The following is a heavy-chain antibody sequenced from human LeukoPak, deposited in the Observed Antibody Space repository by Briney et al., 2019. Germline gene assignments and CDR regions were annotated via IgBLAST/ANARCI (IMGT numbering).Heavy chain of an antibody. CDR3: ARDQGYYYDSSGYIY. J-gene: IGHJ4*02. Sequence: GGSLRLSCAASGFTVSSNYMSWVRQAPGKGLEWVSVIYSGGSTFYADSVKGRFTISRDNYKNTLYLQMNSLRAEDTAVYYCARDQGYYYDSSGYIYWVQGTLVTVPS. CDR1: GFTVSSNY. V-gene: IGHV3-53*01. CDR2: IYSGGST. D-gene: IGHD3-22*01.